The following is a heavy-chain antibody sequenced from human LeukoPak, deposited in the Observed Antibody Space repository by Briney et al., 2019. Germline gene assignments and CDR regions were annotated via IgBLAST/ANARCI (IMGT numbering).Heavy chain of an antibody. D-gene: IGHD1-14*01. J-gene: IGHJ4*02. CDR2: VSDGGRT. CDR3: ARASTTFDD. Sequence: SETLSLTCSVSGGSITSYYWSWIRQPPGKGLEWIGHVSDGGRTNYSPSLRSRVSISVDTSKNQFSLKLNSMTAADTAVYFCARASTTFDDWGQGTLVTVSS. V-gene: IGHV4-59*01. CDR1: GGSITSYY.